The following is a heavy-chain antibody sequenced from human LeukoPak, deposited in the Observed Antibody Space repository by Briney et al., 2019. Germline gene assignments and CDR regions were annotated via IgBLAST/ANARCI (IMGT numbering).Heavy chain of an antibody. CDR2: INPNSGGT. V-gene: IGHV1-2*06. CDR3: ARDLYCSGGSCYHGAEYFQH. Sequence: ASVKVSCKASGYTFTGYYIHWVRQAPGQGLEWMGRINPNSGGTNYAEKFQGRVTMTRDTSISTAYMELSRLRSDDTAVYYCARDLYCSGGSCYHGAEYFQHWGQGTLVTVSS. D-gene: IGHD2-15*01. CDR1: GYTFTGYY. J-gene: IGHJ1*01.